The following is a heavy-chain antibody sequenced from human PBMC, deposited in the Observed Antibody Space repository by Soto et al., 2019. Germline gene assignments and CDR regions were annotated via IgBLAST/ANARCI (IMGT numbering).Heavy chain of an antibody. CDR2: IIPILGIA. CDR3: ARVNLTYYYGSGSYDY. D-gene: IGHD3-10*01. Sequence: ASVKVSCKASGGTFSSYAISWVRQAPGQGLEWMGRIIPILGIANYAQKFQGRVTITADKSTSTAYMELSSLRSEDTAVYYCARVNLTYYYGSGSYDYWGQGTLVTVSS. V-gene: IGHV1-69*04. CDR1: GGTFSSYA. J-gene: IGHJ4*02.